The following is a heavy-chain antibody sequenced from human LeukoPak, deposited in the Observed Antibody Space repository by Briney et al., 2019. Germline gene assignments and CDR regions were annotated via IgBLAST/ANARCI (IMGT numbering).Heavy chain of an antibody. V-gene: IGHV3-15*01. D-gene: IGHD6-19*01. J-gene: IGHJ4*02. Sequence: GGSLRLSCAASGFTFSSAWMSWVRQAPGKGLEWVGRIKSKTNGGTSDYAAPVKGRFTISRDDSTNTLYLQIDSLKIEDTAVYYCGTGQAGTWHDGYWGQGTLVTVSS. CDR2: IKSKTNGGTS. CDR1: GFTFSSAW. CDR3: GTGQAGTWHDGY.